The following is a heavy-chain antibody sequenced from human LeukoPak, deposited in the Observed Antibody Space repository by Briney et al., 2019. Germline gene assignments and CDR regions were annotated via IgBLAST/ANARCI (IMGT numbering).Heavy chain of an antibody. CDR1: GFTFSSYA. CDR3: AKVGQLWLISNYYMGV. Sequence: GGSLRLSCAASGFTFSSYAMHWVRQAPGKGLEWVAVISYDGSNKYYAVSVKGRFTISRDNSKNTLYLQMNSLRAEDTAVYYCAKVGQLWLISNYYMGVWGKGTTVTVSS. J-gene: IGHJ6*03. D-gene: IGHD5-18*01. V-gene: IGHV3-30-3*01. CDR2: ISYDGSNK.